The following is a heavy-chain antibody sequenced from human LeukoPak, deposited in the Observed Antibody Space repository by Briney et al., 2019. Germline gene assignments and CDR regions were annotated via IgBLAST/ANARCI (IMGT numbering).Heavy chain of an antibody. D-gene: IGHD2-2*01. J-gene: IGHJ4*02. CDR1: GYTFTSYA. Sequence: ASVKVSCKASGYTFTSYAMGWVRQAPGQGLEWMGWINTNTGNPTYAQGFTGRFVLSLDASVNTAYLQINSLKADDTAVYYCARGGGRYCDSTSCYSAYYFDNWGQGTLVTVSS. CDR2: INTNTGNP. CDR3: ARGGGRYCDSTSCYSAYYFDN. V-gene: IGHV7-4-1*02.